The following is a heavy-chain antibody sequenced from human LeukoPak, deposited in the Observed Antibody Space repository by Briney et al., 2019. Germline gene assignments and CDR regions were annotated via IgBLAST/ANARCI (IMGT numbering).Heavy chain of an antibody. CDR1: GFTFSSHW. Sequence: GGSLRLSCAASGFTFSSHWMSWVRQAPGKGLEWVANIKQDGSEKYYVDSVKGRFTISRDNAKNSLFLQKNSLRAEDTAVYYCAREPHIAVVTHFDYWGQGTLVAVSS. D-gene: IGHD6-19*01. V-gene: IGHV3-7*01. J-gene: IGHJ4*02. CDR3: AREPHIAVVTHFDY. CDR2: IKQDGSEK.